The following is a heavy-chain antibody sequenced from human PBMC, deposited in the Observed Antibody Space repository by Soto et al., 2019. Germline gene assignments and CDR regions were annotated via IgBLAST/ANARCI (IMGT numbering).Heavy chain of an antibody. CDR3: ARDLGSLRYFDWLFYYYYGMDV. CDR2: INPRGGST. Sequence: DSVKVSRKASGYTFTGYYMHWVRQAPGQGLEWMGIINPRGGSTSYAQKFQGRVTMTRDTSTSTVYMELSSLGSEDTAVYYCARDLGSLRYFDWLFYYYYGMDVWGQGSTLTVSS. J-gene: IGHJ6*02. V-gene: IGHV1-46*01. D-gene: IGHD3-9*01. CDR1: GYTFTGYY.